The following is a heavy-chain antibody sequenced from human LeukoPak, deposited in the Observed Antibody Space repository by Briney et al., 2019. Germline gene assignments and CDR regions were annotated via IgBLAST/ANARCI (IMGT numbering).Heavy chain of an antibody. CDR2: IDPNSGDT. J-gene: IGHJ4*02. CDR1: GYTFTAYY. CDR3: ATPSMNFDY. Sequence: ASMKVSCKASGYTFTAYYIHWVRQAPGQGLEWMGWIDPNSGDTNYAQKFQGRVTMTRDTSISTAYMELRSLRSDDTAVYYCATPSMNFDYWGQGTLVTVSS. V-gene: IGHV1-2*02.